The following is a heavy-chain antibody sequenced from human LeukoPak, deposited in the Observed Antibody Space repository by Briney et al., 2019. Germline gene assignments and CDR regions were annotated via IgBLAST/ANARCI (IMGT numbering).Heavy chain of an antibody. CDR2: MNPNSGNT. J-gene: IGHJ6*02. D-gene: IGHD3-3*01. V-gene: IGHV1-8*01. Sequence: ASVNVSCTASGYTFTSYDINWVRQAPGQGLEWMGWMNPNSGNTDYAQKFQGRVTMTRNTSISTAYMELSSLRSEDTAVYYCASWGGYDFWSGYYDYYYYGMDVWGQGTTVAVCS. CDR1: GYTFTSYD. CDR3: ASWGGYDFWSGYYDYYYYGMDV.